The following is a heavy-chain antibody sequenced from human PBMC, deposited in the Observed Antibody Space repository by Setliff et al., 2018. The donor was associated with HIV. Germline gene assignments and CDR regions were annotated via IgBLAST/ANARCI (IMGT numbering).Heavy chain of an antibody. CDR1: GFTFSSYW. J-gene: IGHJ4*02. V-gene: IGHV3-7*03. Sequence: GGSLRLSCAASGFTFSSYWMSWVRQAPGKGLEWVADIKQDGSEKYYVDSVKGRFTISRDNAKNSLYLQMNSLRAEDTAVYYCARYNWNPLGYRFDYWGQGTLVTVSS. D-gene: IGHD1-20*01. CDR3: ARYNWNPLGYRFDY. CDR2: IKQDGSEK.